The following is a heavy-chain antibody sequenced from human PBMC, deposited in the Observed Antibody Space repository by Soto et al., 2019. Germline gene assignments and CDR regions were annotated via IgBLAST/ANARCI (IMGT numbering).Heavy chain of an antibody. CDR3: ARDLVIVVVPAATTNSFLDY. V-gene: IGHV1-18*01. Sequence: ASVKVSCKASGYTFTSYGISWVRQAPGQGLEWMGWISAYNGNTNYAQKLQGRVTMTTDTSTSTAYMELRSLRSDDTAVYYCARDLVIVVVPAATTNSFLDYWGQGTLVTVSS. CDR2: ISAYNGNT. D-gene: IGHD2-2*01. CDR1: GYTFTSYG. J-gene: IGHJ4*02.